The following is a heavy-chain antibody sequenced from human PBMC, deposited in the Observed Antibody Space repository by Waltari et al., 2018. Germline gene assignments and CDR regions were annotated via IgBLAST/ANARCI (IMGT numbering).Heavy chain of an antibody. CDR3: ARGGIAAAGNPSRYYMDV. Sequence: QVQLQQWGAGLLKPSETLSLTCAVYGGSFSGYYWSWIRQPPGKGLEWIGEINHSGSTNYNPSRKSRVTISVDTSKNQFSLKLSSVTAADTAVYYCARGGIAAAGNPSRYYMDVWGKGTTVTVSS. CDR2: INHSGST. CDR1: GGSFSGYY. J-gene: IGHJ6*03. D-gene: IGHD6-13*01. V-gene: IGHV4-34*01.